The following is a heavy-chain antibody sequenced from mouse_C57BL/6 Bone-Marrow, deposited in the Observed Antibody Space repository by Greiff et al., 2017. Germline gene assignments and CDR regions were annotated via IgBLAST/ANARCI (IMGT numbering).Heavy chain of an antibody. D-gene: IGHD2-5*01. CDR2: IYPGSGST. CDR3: ARPYYSNYWYFDV. V-gene: IGHV1-55*01. Sequence: VQLQQPGAELVKPGASVKLSCKASGYTFTSYWITWVKQRPGQGLEWIGDIYPGSGSTNYNEKFKSKATLTVDTSSSTAYMHLSSLTSEDSAVYCCARPYYSNYWYFDVWGTGTTVTVSA. J-gene: IGHJ1*03. CDR1: GYTFTSYW.